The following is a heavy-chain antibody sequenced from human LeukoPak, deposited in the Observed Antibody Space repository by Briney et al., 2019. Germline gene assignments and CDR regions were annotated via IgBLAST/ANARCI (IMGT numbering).Heavy chain of an antibody. CDR3: ARGQGGNYYLNYLDY. CDR2: FYYSGSN. Sequence: SSEPLSLPCTVTVGSFSTYYWSWIPQSPGKGLEWIGHFYYSGSNNYNPSLKSRVTISVDTSRNQFSLKLTSVRAADTAVYYCARGQGGNYYLNYLDYWGRGALVTVSS. J-gene: IGHJ4*02. V-gene: IGHV4-59*01. CDR1: VGSFSTYY. D-gene: IGHD1-26*01.